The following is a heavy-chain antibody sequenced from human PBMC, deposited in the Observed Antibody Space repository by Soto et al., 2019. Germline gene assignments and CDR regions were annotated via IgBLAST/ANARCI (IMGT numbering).Heavy chain of an antibody. CDR1: GGSISSYY. Sequence: SETLSLTCTVSGGSISSYYWSWIRQPPGKGLEWIGYIYYSGSTNYNPSLKSRVTISVDTSKNQFSLKLSSVTAADTAVYYCARHVVGSSVYFDYWGQGTLVTVPQ. J-gene: IGHJ4*02. D-gene: IGHD6-13*01. V-gene: IGHV4-59*08. CDR2: IYYSGST. CDR3: ARHVVGSSVYFDY.